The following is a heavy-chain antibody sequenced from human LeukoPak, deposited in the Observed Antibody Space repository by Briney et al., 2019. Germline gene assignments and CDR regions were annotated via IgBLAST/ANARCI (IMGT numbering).Heavy chain of an antibody. J-gene: IGHJ4*02. D-gene: IGHD2-2*01. V-gene: IGHV1-69*13. CDR2: IIPIFGTA. CDR1: GGTFSSYA. Sequence: ASVKVSCKASGGTFSSYAISWVRQAPGQGLEWMGGIIPIFGTANYAQKFQGRVTITADESTSTAYMELSSLRSEDTAVYYCARGGDIVVAPAAMIYWGQGTLVTVSS. CDR3: ARGGDIVVAPAAMIY.